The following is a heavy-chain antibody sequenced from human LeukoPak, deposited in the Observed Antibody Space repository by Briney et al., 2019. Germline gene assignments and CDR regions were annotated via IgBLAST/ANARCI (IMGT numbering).Heavy chain of an antibody. Sequence: PGGSLILSCSASGFTFSGYAMHWVRQAPGKGLEYVSAITSNGVNTYYADSAKGRFTISRDNSKNTLFLQMGSLRAEDTAVYYCVKSYSNSWYSFDNWGQGTLVTVSS. CDR3: VKSYSNSWYSFDN. D-gene: IGHD6-13*01. CDR1: GFTFSGYA. V-gene: IGHV3-64D*06. CDR2: ITSNGVNT. J-gene: IGHJ4*02.